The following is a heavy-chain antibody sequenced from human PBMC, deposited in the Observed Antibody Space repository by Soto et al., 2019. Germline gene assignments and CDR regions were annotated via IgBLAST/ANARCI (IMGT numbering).Heavy chain of an antibody. CDR2: ISWNSGSI. D-gene: IGHD3-10*01. Sequence: GGSLRLSCAASGFTFSDYYMSWIRQAPGKGLERVSYISWNSGSIDYADSVKGRFIISRDNAKNSLYLQMNSLRAEDTALYYCAKNTGGAAGFLYFDYCGQGILVTVSS. CDR3: AKNTGGAAGFLYFDY. CDR1: GFTFSDYY. J-gene: IGHJ4*02. V-gene: IGHV3-11*04.